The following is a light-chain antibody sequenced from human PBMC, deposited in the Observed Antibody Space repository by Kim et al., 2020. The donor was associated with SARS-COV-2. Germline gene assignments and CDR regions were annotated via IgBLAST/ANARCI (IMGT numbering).Light chain of an antibody. CDR1: GSIKNN. CDR2: GAS. V-gene: IGKV3-15*01. J-gene: IGKJ4*01. CDR3: HQYNDRPLT. Sequence: SPGERGTLFCSARGSIKNNVAGYQQKPGQAPRLLICGASARATESPARFSGTGSGTEFSLTISSLQSEDFAVYYYHQYNDRPLTFGGVTKVDVK.